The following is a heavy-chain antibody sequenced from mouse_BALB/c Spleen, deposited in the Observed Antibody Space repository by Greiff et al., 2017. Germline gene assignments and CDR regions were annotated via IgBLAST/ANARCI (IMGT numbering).Heavy chain of an antibody. D-gene: IGHD2-14*01. CDR1: GFTFSSYG. Sequence: EVKLVESGGGLVQPGGSLKLSCAASGFTFSSYGMSWVRQTPDKRLELVATINSNGGSTYYPDSVKGRFTISRDNAKNTLYLQMSSLKSEDTAMYYCARDNRYGDYWGQGTTLTVSS. CDR2: INSNGGST. CDR3: ARDNRYGDY. V-gene: IGHV5-6-3*01. J-gene: IGHJ2*01.